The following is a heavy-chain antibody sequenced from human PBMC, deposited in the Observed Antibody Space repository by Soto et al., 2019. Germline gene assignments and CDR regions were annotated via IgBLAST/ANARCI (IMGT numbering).Heavy chain of an antibody. CDR2: IIPIPGTA. Sequence: QVQLVQSGAEVKKPGSSVKVSCKASGGTFSSYAISWVRQAPGQGLEWMGGIIPIPGTATYAQKFQGRVTITADESTSTAYMELSSLRSEDTAVSYCARSQGSSTSLEIYYYYYYGMDVWGQGTTVTVSS. J-gene: IGHJ6*02. D-gene: IGHD2-2*01. CDR1: GGTFSSYA. CDR3: ARSQGSSTSLEIYYYYYYGMDV. V-gene: IGHV1-69*01.